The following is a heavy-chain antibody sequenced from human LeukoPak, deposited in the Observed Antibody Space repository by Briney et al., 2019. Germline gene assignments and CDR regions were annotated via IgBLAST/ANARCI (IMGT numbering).Heavy chain of an antibody. J-gene: IGHJ4*02. D-gene: IGHD1-26*01. V-gene: IGHV3-33*01. CDR3: AREGGQYSGSYPDY. CDR2: IWYDGSNK. Sequence: GGSLRLSCAASGFTFSSYGMHWVRQAPGKGLEWVVVIWYDGSNKYYADSVKGRFTISRDNSKNTLYLQMNSLRAEDTAVYYCAREGGQYSGSYPDYWGQGTLVTVSS. CDR1: GFTFSSYG.